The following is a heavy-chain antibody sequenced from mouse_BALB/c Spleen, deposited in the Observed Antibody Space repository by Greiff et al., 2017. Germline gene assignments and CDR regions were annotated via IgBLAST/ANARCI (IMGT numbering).Heavy chain of an antibody. Sequence: QVQLQQSGAELAKPGASVKMSCKASGYTFTSYWMHWVKQRPGQGLEWIGYINPSTGYTEYNQKFKDKATLTADKSSSTAYMQLSSLTSEDSAVYYCARQGGIPAWFAYWGQGTLVTVSA. CDR1: GYTFTSYW. J-gene: IGHJ3*01. CDR2: INPSTGYT. V-gene: IGHV1-7*01. CDR3: ARQGGIPAWFAY.